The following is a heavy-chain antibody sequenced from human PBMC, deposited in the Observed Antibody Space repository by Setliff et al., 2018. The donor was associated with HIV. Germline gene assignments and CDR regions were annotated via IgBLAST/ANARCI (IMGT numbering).Heavy chain of an antibody. J-gene: IGHJ4*02. V-gene: IGHV1-46*03. CDR3: ARSYYGSGSYQGVLDY. D-gene: IGHD3-10*01. Sequence: ASVKVSCKASGFTFTRYYMHWVRQAHGQGLEWMGIINPSGDSTTYAQKFQGRVTMTRDTSTSTVYMELSSLRSEDTAVYFCARSYYGSGSYQGVLDYWGQGTLVTVSS. CDR2: INPSGDST. CDR1: GFTFTRYY.